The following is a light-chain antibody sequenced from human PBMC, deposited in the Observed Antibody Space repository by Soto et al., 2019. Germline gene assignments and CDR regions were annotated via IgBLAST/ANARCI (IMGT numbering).Light chain of an antibody. CDR1: VSDVGIYNY. Sequence: QSALTQPASVSGSPGQSITISCTGTVSDVGIYNYVAWYQQYPGKVPKLLIYEVTSRPSGVSNRFSGSKSGNTASLTISGLQAEDEADYYCSAYTGDSVLLFGGGTKLTVL. CDR3: SAYTGDSVLL. J-gene: IGLJ2*01. V-gene: IGLV2-14*01. CDR2: EVT.